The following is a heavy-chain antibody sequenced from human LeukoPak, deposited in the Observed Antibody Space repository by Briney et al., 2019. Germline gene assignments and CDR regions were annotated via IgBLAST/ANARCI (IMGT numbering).Heavy chain of an antibody. J-gene: IGHJ4*02. Sequence: PGGSLRRSGAASRFTLRSYTMDWVPQAPRRGLKCGSSIRSSSSYEYYADSVEVQFTVSIDNAKNSLYLQMNSRKLEASAIYYCGRGTYSSGWLIDSWGQGTLVTVSS. CDR1: RFTLRSYT. D-gene: IGHD6-19*01. V-gene: IGHV3-21*01. CDR3: GRGTYSSGWLIDS. CDR2: IRSSSSYE.